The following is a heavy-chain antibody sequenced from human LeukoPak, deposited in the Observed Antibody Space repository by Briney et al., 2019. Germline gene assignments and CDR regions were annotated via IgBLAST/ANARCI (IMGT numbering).Heavy chain of an antibody. CDR2: ISGSGDSK. CDR3: ARRAYSDFFFDS. Sequence: GGSLRPSCAASGFSFSDFYMSWIRQAPGKGLEWISHISGSGDSKFYADSVKGRLTISRDNPEKSLYLQMNNLRVEDTAVYYCARRAYSDFFFDSWGQGILVTVSS. J-gene: IGHJ4*02. D-gene: IGHD4-11*01. V-gene: IGHV3-11*01. CDR1: GFSFSDFY.